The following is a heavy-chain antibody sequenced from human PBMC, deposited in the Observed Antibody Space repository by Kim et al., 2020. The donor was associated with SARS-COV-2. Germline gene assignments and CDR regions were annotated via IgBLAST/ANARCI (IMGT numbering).Heavy chain of an antibody. CDR3: AVLAAAGARAAFDI. D-gene: IGHD6-13*01. J-gene: IGHJ3*02. V-gene: IGHV1-3*01. Sequence: SQKFQGRVTITRDTSASTAYMELSSLRSEDTAVYYCAVLAAAGARAAFDIWGQGTMVTVSS.